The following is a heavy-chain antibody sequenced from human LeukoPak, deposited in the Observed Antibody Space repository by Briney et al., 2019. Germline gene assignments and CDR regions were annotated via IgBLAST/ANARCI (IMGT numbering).Heavy chain of an antibody. V-gene: IGHV3-48*01. CDR1: GFTFSRYC. CDR2: ISSSSSTI. CDR3: ARLQGDY. J-gene: IGHJ4*02. Sequence: GGSLRLSCAASGFTFSRYCMTWVRQAPGKGLEWVSYISSSSSTIYYADSVKGRFTISRDNAKNSLYLQMNSLRAEDTAVYYCARLQGDYWGQGTLVTVSP.